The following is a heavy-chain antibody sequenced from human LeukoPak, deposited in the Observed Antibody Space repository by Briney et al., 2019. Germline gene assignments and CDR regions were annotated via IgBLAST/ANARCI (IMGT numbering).Heavy chain of an antibody. Sequence: GGSLRLSCLASGFTFSSSDIHWARQAPGKGLDWVAFIRHDGTSKYYAESVKGRFTISADNYKNTVYLHMNSLRPEDTAVYYCAKRFRQSSGGYYSNAFEVWGQGTMVTVSS. D-gene: IGHD3-10*01. J-gene: IGHJ3*01. CDR3: AKRFRQSSGGYYSNAFEV. CDR2: IRHDGTSK. V-gene: IGHV3-30*02. CDR1: GFTFSSSD.